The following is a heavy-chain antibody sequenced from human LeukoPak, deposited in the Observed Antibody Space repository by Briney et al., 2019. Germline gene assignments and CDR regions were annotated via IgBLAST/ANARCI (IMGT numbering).Heavy chain of an antibody. D-gene: IGHD6-13*01. Sequence: GGSLRLSCAASGFTFDDYAMSWVRQVPEKRLEWVSGITWNGVRTGYGDSVKGRFIISRDNAQNSLYLQMNSLRDEDTALYYCTRGDSSSWYLLYYDYWGQGTLVTVSS. CDR3: TRGDSSSWYLLYYDY. V-gene: IGHV3-20*04. CDR1: GFTFDDYA. J-gene: IGHJ4*02. CDR2: ITWNGVRT.